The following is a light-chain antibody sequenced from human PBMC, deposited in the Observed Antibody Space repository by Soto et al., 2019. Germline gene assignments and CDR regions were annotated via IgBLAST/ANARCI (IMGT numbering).Light chain of an antibody. J-gene: IGLJ1*01. CDR3: SSYTSSSTYV. CDR2: EVS. Sequence: LTQPASVSGSPGQSITISCAGSGGDVGNYDLLSWYQQHPGKAPKLMIYEVSNRPSGVSNRFSGSKSGNTASLTISGLQAEDEADYYCSSYTSSSTYVFGTGTKVTVL. CDR1: GGDVGNYDL. V-gene: IGLV2-14*02.